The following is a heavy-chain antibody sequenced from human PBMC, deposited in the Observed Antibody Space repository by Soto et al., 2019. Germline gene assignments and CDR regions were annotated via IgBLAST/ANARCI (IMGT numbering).Heavy chain of an antibody. D-gene: IGHD3-10*01. V-gene: IGHV1-18*01. CDR3: ASVGVVRGVQPIDY. CDR2: ISAYNGNT. CDR1: GYTFTSYG. Sequence: QVQLVQSGAEVKKPGASVKVSCKASGYTFTSYGISWVRQAPGQGLEWMGWISAYNGNTNYAQKLQGRVTMTTDTTTSTAEMEQRSRRSGDTAGDYCASVGVVRGVQPIDYWGPGTLVTVSS. J-gene: IGHJ4*02.